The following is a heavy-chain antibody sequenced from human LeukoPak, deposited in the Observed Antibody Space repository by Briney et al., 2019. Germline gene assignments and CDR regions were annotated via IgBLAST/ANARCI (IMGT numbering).Heavy chain of an antibody. CDR2: INYSGSTT. D-gene: IGHD6-19*01. J-gene: IGHJ4*02. Sequence: GGSLRLSCAASGFTLSSYAMSWVRQAPGKGLECVSTINYSGSTTYYADSVKGRFTISRDNSKNTLYLQMRSLSPEDTAVYYCAKDRVTSGWYVYDHWGQGTQVTVSS. CDR1: GFTLSSYA. CDR3: AKDRVTSGWYVYDH. V-gene: IGHV3-23*01.